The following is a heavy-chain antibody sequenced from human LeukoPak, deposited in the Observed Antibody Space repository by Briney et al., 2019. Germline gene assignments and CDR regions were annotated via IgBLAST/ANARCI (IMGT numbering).Heavy chain of an antibody. CDR1: GFTFSTYA. V-gene: IGHV3-23*01. Sequence: PGGSLRLSCAASGFTFSTYAMGWVRQAPGKGLKWVSTINGSGGSTYHEDSVKGRFTISRDNSKNTLYLQMNSLRGEDTAIYYCAKGSGSSGYRYYFDYWGQGILVTVSS. D-gene: IGHD3-22*01. CDR3: AKGSGSSGYRYYFDY. J-gene: IGHJ4*02. CDR2: INGSGGST.